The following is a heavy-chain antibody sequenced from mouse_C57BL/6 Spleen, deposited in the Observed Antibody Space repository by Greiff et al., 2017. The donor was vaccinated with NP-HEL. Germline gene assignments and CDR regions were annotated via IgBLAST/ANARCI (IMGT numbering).Heavy chain of an antibody. V-gene: IGHV5-9*01. Sequence: EVHLVESGGGLVKPGGSLKLSCAASGFTFSSYTMSWVRQTPEKRLEWVATISGGGGNTYYPDSVKGRFTISRDNAKNTLYLQMSSLRSEDTALYYCARQGKLGYAMDYWGQGTSVTVSS. D-gene: IGHD4-1*01. J-gene: IGHJ4*01. CDR3: ARQGKLGYAMDY. CDR1: GFTFSSYT. CDR2: ISGGGGNT.